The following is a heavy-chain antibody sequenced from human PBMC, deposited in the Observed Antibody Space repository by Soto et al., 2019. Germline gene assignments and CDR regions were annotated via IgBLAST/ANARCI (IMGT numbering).Heavy chain of an antibody. V-gene: IGHV1-69*12. CDR1: GGTFSSYA. CDR3: ARAHYYYGSGSYQYYYYVMDV. J-gene: IGHJ6*04. D-gene: IGHD3-10*01. Sequence: QVQLVQSGAEVKKPGSSVKVSCKASGGTFSSYAISWVRQAPGQGLEWMGGIIPIFGTANYAQKFQGRVTITADESTSTAYMELSSLRSEETAVYYFARAHYYYGSGSYQYYYYVMDVWGKGTTVTVSS. CDR2: IIPIFGTA.